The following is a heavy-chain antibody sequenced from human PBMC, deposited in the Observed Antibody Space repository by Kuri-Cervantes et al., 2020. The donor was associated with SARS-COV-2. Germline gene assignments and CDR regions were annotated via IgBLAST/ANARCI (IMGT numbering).Heavy chain of an antibody. CDR3: ARPDYDSIWGFQH. CDR1: GYTISSGSY. J-gene: IGHJ1*01. V-gene: IGHV4-38-2*01. CDR2: IYYSGST. Sequence: SETLSLTCAVSGYTISSGSYWGWIRQSPGKGLEWIGSIYYSGSTYYNPSLKSRVTISVDTSKNQFSLKLSSVTAADTAVYYCARPDYDSIWGFQHWGQGTLVTVSS. D-gene: IGHD3-22*01.